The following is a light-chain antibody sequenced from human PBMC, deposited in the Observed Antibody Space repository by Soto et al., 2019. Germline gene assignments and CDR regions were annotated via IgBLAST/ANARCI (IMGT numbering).Light chain of an antibody. Sequence: EIVLTQSPATLSLSPGERATLSCRASQSVSSYLAWYQQKPGQAPRLLIYDASNRATGIPARFSGSGSGTDFTLTTSSIEPEDFAVYYCQQRSNWPLTLGGGTKVEIK. CDR1: QSVSSY. CDR3: QQRSNWPLT. CDR2: DAS. J-gene: IGKJ4*01. V-gene: IGKV3-11*01.